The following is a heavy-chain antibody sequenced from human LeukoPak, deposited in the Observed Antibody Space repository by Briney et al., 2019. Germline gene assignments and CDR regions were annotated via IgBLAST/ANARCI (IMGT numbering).Heavy chain of an antibody. D-gene: IGHD6-13*01. CDR2: ISAYNGNT. CDR3: ARGGRAAAGTKLGPYNWFDP. Sequence: GASVTVSCKASGYTFTSYGIGWVRQPPGQGLEWMGWISAYNGNTNYAQKLQGRVTMTTDTSPSTAYMELRSLRSDDTAVYYCARGGRAAAGTKLGPYNWFDPWGQGTLVTVSS. J-gene: IGHJ5*02. V-gene: IGHV1-18*01. CDR1: GYTFTSYG.